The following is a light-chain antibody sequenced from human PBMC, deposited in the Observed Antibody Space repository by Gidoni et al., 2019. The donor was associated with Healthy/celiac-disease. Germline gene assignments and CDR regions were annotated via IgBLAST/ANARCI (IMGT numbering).Light chain of an antibody. Sequence: EIVLTQSPGTLSLSPGERATLSCRASQSVSSSYLAWYQQKPGQAPRLLIYGASSRATGIPDRFSGSGSGTDFTLTISRLEPEDFAVYYCQQYGSSQAITFGPGTKVDIK. V-gene: IGKV3-20*01. CDR2: GAS. J-gene: IGKJ3*01. CDR3: QQYGSSQAIT. CDR1: QSVSSSY.